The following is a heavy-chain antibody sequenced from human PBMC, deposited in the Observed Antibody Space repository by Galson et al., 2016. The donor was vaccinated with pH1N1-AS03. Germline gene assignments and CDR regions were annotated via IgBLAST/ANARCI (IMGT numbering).Heavy chain of an antibody. CDR1: GFTFSSSN. D-gene: IGHD3-3*01. CDR2: IHPGGDT. CDR3: AGDEGFANGINV. V-gene: IGHV3-66*02. J-gene: IGHJ6*02. Sequence: SLRLSCAASGFTFSSSNMNWVRQAPGKGLEWVSVIHPGGDTYNADSVKGRFTISRDNFENMVYLQMNSLRPEDTAVYYCAGDEGFANGINVWGQGTTVTVSS.